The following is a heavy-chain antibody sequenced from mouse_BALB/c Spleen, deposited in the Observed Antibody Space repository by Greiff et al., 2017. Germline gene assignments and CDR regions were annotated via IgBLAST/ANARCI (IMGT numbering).Heavy chain of an antibody. V-gene: IGHV5-12-1*01. J-gene: IGHJ4*01. CDR2: ISSGGGST. CDR1: GFAFSSYD. Sequence: EVHLVESGGGLVKPGGSLKLSCAASGFAFSSYDMSWVRQTPEKRLEWVAYISSGGGSTYYPDTVKGRFTISRDNAKNTLYLQMSSLKSEDTAMYYCARHPLDYAMDYWGQGTSVTVSS. CDR3: ARHPLDYAMDY.